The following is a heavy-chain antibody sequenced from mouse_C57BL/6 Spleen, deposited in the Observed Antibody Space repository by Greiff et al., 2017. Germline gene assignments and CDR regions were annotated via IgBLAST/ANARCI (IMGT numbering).Heavy chain of an antibody. Sequence: QVQLQQPGAELVRPGSSVKLSCTASGYTFTSYWMHWVKQRPIQGLEWIGNIDPSDSETHYNQKFKDKATLTVDKSSSTAYMQLSSLTSEDSAVYYCARKMVYYDYYAMDDWGKGTSVTVSS. CDR2: IDPSDSET. CDR3: ARKMVYYDYYAMDD. CDR1: GYTFTSYW. V-gene: IGHV1-52*01. J-gene: IGHJ4*01. D-gene: IGHD2-1*01.